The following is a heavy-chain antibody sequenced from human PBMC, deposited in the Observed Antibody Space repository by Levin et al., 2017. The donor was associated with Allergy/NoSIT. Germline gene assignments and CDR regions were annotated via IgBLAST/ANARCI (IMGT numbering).Heavy chain of an antibody. J-gene: IGHJ5*02. CDR3: ARARDGNAWFDP. CDR1: GFTISSNY. D-gene: IGHD1-1*01. V-gene: IGHV3-53*01. CDR2: IYSGGST. Sequence: GGSLRLSCAASGFTISSNYMSWVRQAPGKGLEWVSVIYSGGSTYYADSVKGRFTISRDNSKNTLYLQMNSLRAEDTAVYYCARARDGNAWFDPWGQGTLVTVSS.